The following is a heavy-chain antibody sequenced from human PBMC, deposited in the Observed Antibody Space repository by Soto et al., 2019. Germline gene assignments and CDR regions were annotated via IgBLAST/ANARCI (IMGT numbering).Heavy chain of an antibody. CDR3: AHHTITPVTNWFDP. D-gene: IGHD1-20*01. Sequence: QITLKESGPTLVKPTQTLTLTCTFSGFSLTTSGVGVGWIRQPPGKALEWLALIYWNDDKRYSPSLKGRLTITKDTSKNQVVLAMTNMDPVDTATYYCAHHTITPVTNWFDPWGLGTLVTVSS. V-gene: IGHV2-5*01. CDR2: IYWNDDK. J-gene: IGHJ5*02. CDR1: GFSLTTSGVG.